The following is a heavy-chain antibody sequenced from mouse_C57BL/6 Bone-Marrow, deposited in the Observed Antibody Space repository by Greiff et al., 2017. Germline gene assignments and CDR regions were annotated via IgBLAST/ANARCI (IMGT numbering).Heavy chain of an antibody. CDR2: ISDGGSYT. D-gene: IGHD2-3*01. CDR1: GFTFSSYA. Sequence: EVNVVESGGGLVKPGGSLKLSCAASGFTFSSYAMSWVRQTPEKRLEWVATISDGGSYTYYPDNVKGRFTISRDNAKNNLYLQMSHLKSEDTAMYYCARDIYEGFAYWGQGTLVTVSA. CDR3: ARDIYEGFAY. J-gene: IGHJ3*01. V-gene: IGHV5-4*01.